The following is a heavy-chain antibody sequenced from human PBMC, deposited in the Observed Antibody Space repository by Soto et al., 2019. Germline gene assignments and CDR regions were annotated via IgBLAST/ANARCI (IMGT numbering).Heavy chain of an antibody. CDR1: GGSISSGDYY. CDR2: IYYSGST. Sequence: SETLSLTCTVSGGSISSGDYYWSWIRQPPGKGLEWIGYIYYSGSTYYNPSLKSRVTISVDTSKNQFSLKLSSVTAADTAVYYCATGSYYYDSSAYYHYRGQGTLVTVSP. V-gene: IGHV4-30-4*01. J-gene: IGHJ4*02. D-gene: IGHD3-22*01. CDR3: ATGSYYYDSSAYYHY.